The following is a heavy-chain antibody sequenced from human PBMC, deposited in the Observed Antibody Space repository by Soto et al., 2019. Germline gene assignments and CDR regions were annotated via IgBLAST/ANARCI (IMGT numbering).Heavy chain of an antibody. V-gene: IGHV3-23*01. CDR2: ISGSGGST. Sequence: GGSLRLSCAASGFTFSSYAMSWVRQAPGKGLEWVSAISGSGGSTYYADSVKGRFTISRDNSENTLYLKMNSLRAEETAVYYCAKGDLDDYIWGSYRPDAFDIWGQGTMVTVS. CDR1: GFTFSSYA. J-gene: IGHJ3*02. CDR3: AKGDLDDYIWGSYRPDAFDI. D-gene: IGHD3-16*02.